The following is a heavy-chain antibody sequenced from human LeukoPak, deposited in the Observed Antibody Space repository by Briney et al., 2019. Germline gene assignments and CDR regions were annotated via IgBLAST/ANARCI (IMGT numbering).Heavy chain of an antibody. CDR2: LIPIFGIA. V-gene: IGHV1-69*01. CDR1: RGTFSSYA. D-gene: IGHD3-22*01. Sequence: VSRKASRGTFSSYAISWVRPAPGRGRECMGGLIPIFGIAKYAQTFRGRVTITADASTSTACMETRRLSYGGTRVYHCAAPTYFYVSSGDYSFDYWGQGTLVTVSS. J-gene: IGHJ4*02. CDR3: AAPTYFYVSSGDYSFDY.